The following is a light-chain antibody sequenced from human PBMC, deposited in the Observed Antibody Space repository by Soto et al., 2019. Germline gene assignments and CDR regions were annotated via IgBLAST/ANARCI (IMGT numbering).Light chain of an antibody. CDR3: QQSYSDPPYS. J-gene: IGKJ2*03. V-gene: IGKV1-39*01. Sequence: DIQMTQSPSSLSASVGDRVIISCRASQSITTYLNWYQQKPGKAPKLLIYYASTLQSGVPSRFSGSGAGTDFTLTISSLQPEDFATYYCQQSYSDPPYSFGQGTKLEIK. CDR1: QSITTY. CDR2: YAS.